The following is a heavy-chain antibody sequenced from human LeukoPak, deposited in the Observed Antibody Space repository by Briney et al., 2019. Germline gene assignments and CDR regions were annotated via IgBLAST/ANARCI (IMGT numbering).Heavy chain of an antibody. CDR1: GFTFSSYG. J-gene: IGHJ4*02. Sequence: EAGGSLRLSCAASGFTFSSYGMHWVRQAPGKGLEWVAVISYDGSNKYYADSVKGRFTISRDNSKNTLYLQMNSLRAEDTAVYYCAKDHCSSTSCYIFDYWGREPWSPSPQ. D-gene: IGHD2-2*01. CDR2: ISYDGSNK. V-gene: IGHV3-30*18. CDR3: AKDHCSSTSCYIFDY.